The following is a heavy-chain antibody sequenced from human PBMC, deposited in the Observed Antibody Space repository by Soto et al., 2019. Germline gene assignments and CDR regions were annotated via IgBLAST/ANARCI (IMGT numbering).Heavy chain of an antibody. CDR1: GFTFSDSW. D-gene: IGHD4-4*01. V-gene: IGHV3-7*01. CDR3: VRGGGNYAA. Sequence: ESGGGLVQPGGSLRLSCTASGFTFSDSWMTWVRQAPGKGLEWVARIKPDESEKKYADSVKGRFSISGDNAKNSMYLQMDSRGGEDAAVYYGVRGGGNYAAWGRGALVTVSA. CDR2: IKPDESEK. J-gene: IGHJ5*02.